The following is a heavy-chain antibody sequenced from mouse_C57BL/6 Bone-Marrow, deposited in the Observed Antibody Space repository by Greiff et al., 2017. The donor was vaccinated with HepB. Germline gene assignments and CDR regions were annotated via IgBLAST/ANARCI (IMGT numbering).Heavy chain of an antibody. CDR1: GYTFTSYE. J-gene: IGHJ3*01. V-gene: IGHV1-85*01. D-gene: IGHD4-1*01. Sequence: VQLQQSGPELVKPGASGKLSCKASGYTFTSYEINWVKQRPGKGLEWIGWIYPRDGSTKYNEKFKGKATLTVDTSSSTAYMELHSLTSEDSSVYFCARNSELTRFAYRGQGTLVTVSA. CDR3: ARNSELTRFAY. CDR2: IYPRDGST.